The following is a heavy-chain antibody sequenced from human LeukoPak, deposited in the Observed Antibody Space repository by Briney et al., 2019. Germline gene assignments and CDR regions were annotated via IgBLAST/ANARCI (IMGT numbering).Heavy chain of an antibody. CDR2: ISSSRSNI. V-gene: IGHV3-21*01. CDR3: ARGCGGDCYYYMDV. Sequence: PGGSLRLSCAASGFTFSRYSMNWARQAPGKGMEWVSSISSSRSNIYSADSVKGRFTISRDNAKNSLYLQMNSLRAEDTAVYYCARGCGGDCYYYMDVWGKGTTVIVSS. D-gene: IGHD2-21*01. J-gene: IGHJ6*03. CDR1: GFTFSRYS.